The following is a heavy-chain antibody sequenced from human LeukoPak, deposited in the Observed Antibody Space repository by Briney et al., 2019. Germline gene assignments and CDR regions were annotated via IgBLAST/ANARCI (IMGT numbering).Heavy chain of an antibody. J-gene: IGHJ3*02. V-gene: IGHV3-53*04. CDR2: IYSGGST. CDR1: GFTVSSNY. CDR3: AREGRAAAARNAFDI. Sequence: GGSLRLSCAASGFTVSSNYMSWVRQAPGEGLEWVSVIYSGGSTYYADSVKGRFTISRHNSKNTLYLQMNSLRAEDTAVYYCAREGRAAAARNAFDIWGQGTMVTVSS. D-gene: IGHD6-13*01.